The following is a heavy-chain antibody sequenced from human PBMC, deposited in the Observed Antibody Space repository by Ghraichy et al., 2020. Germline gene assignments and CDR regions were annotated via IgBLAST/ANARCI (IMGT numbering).Heavy chain of an antibody. D-gene: IGHD3-10*01. CDR1: GFTFSTYG. J-gene: IGHJ6*03. V-gene: IGHV3-23*01. Sequence: GGSLRLSCAASGFTFSTYGMSWVRQAPGKGLEWVSGINANGGSTFYVDSVKGRFTISRDSSKNTLNLLMNSLRVDDTAVYYCARDVGKPSSGTANSYSYMDVWGKGTTVTVSS. CDR3: ARDVGKPSSGTANSYSYMDV. CDR2: INANGGST.